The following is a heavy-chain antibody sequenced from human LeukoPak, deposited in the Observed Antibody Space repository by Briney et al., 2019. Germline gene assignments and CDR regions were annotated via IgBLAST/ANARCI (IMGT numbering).Heavy chain of an antibody. Sequence: SSVKVSCMASGGTFSSYAISWVRQTPVQGLEWMGGIIPIFGTANYAQKFQGRVTITTDESTSTAYMELSSLRSEDTAVYYCARANDGNYDLPRTHHSWFAPWGQGSLVTVSS. D-gene: IGHD4-17*01. V-gene: IGHV1-69*05. CDR1: GGTFSSYA. CDR2: IIPIFGTA. CDR3: ARANDGNYDLPRTHHSWFAP. J-gene: IGHJ5*02.